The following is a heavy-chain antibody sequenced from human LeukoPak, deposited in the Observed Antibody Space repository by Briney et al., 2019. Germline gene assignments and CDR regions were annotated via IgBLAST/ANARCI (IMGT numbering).Heavy chain of an antibody. D-gene: IGHD3-3*01. V-gene: IGHV3-21*01. CDR1: GFTFSAYS. J-gene: IGHJ6*03. Sequence: GGSLRLSCAASGFTFSAYSMTWVRQAPGKGLERVASVGSSGAYIYYADSVKGRFTISRDNAKNSLFLQMNSLRVEDTALYYCARMHLFGVVNYNYYYMDVWGKGTPVTVSS. CDR3: ARMHLFGVVNYNYYYMDV. CDR2: VGSSGAYI.